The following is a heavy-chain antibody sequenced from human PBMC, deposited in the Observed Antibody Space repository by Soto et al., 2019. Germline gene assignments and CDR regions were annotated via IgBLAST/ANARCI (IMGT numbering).Heavy chain of an antibody. D-gene: IGHD3-10*01. J-gene: IGHJ6*02. V-gene: IGHV2-70*11. Sequence: SGPTLVNPTQTLTLTCTFSGFSLSTSGMCVSWIRQPPGKALEWLARIDWDDDKYYSTSLKTRLTISKDTSKNQVVLTMTNMDPVDTATYYCARSREVRGVYYYGMDVWGQGTTVTVSS. CDR3: ARSREVRGVYYYGMDV. CDR1: GFSLSTSGMC. CDR2: IDWDDDK.